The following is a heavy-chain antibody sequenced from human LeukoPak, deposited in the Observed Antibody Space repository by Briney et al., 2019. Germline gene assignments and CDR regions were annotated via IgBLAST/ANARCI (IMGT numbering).Heavy chain of an antibody. Sequence: GGSLRLSCAASGFTISSYAMSWVRQAPGKGLEWVSAISGSGGSTYYADSVKGRFTISRDNSKNTLYLQMNSLRAEDTAVYYCAKDDYGYYVPYFDYWGQGTLVTVSS. J-gene: IGHJ4*02. CDR1: GFTISSYA. V-gene: IGHV3-23*01. D-gene: IGHD4-17*01. CDR3: AKDDYGYYVPYFDY. CDR2: ISGSGGST.